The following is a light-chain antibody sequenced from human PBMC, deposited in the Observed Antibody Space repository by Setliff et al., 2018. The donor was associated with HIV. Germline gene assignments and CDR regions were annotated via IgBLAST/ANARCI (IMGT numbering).Light chain of an antibody. CDR1: SSDVGSYNL. V-gene: IGLV2-23*02. CDR2: EVS. CDR3: CSYASISTLV. J-gene: IGLJ3*02. Sequence: QSALTQPASVSGSPRQSITISCTGTSSDVGSYNLVSWYQHHPGKAPKLMIYEVSKRPSGISNRFSGSKSGNTASLTISGLQAEDEADYYCCSYASISTLVFGGGTKVTVL.